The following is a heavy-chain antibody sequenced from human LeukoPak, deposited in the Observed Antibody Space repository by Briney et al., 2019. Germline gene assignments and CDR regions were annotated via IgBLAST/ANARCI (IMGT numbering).Heavy chain of an antibody. Sequence: GGSLRLSCAASGFTFSSYAMSWVRQAPGKGLEWVSAISGSGGSTYYADSVKGRFTISRDNSKNTLYLQMNSLRAEDTAVYYCAKGALYDSSGYYFFDIWGQGTMVTVSS. V-gene: IGHV3-23*01. D-gene: IGHD3-22*01. CDR1: GFTFSSYA. CDR2: ISGSGGST. J-gene: IGHJ3*02. CDR3: AKGALYDSSGYYFFDI.